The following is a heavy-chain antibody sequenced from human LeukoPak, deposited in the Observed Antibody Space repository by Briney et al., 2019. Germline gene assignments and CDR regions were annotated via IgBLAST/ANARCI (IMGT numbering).Heavy chain of an antibody. CDR1: GGSISSGSYY. CDR2: IYTSGST. D-gene: IGHD6-6*01. J-gene: IGHJ4*02. CDR3: ATGLAARPEYYFDY. Sequence: SETLSLTCTVSGGSISSGSYYWSWIRQPAGKGLEWIGRIYTSGSTNYNPSLKSRVTISVDTSKKQFSLKLSSVTAAYTAVYYCATGLAARPEYYFDYWGQGTLVTVSS. V-gene: IGHV4-61*02.